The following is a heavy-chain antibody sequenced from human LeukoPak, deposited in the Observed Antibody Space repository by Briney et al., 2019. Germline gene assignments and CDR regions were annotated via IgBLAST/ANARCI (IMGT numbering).Heavy chain of an antibody. CDR3: ARAALGYCSGGSCRNDAFDI. CDR1: GGSFSGYY. Sequence: PSETLSLTCAVYGGSFSGYYWSWIRQPPGKGLEWIGEINHSESTNYNPSLKSRVTISVDTSKNQFSLKLSSVTAADTAVYYCARAALGYCSGGSCRNDAFDIWGQGTMVTVSS. D-gene: IGHD2-15*01. J-gene: IGHJ3*02. V-gene: IGHV4-34*01. CDR2: INHSEST.